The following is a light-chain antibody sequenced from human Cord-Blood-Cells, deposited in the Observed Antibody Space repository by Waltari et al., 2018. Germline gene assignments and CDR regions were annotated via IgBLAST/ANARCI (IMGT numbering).Light chain of an antibody. CDR1: QDISNY. Sequence: DIQMTPSPSSLFASVGDRVTITCQASQDISNYLNWYQQKPGKAPKLLIYDASNLETGVPSRFSGSGSGTDFTFTISSLQPEDIATYYCQQYDNLPYTFGQGTKLEIK. V-gene: IGKV1-33*01. J-gene: IGKJ2*01. CDR3: QQYDNLPYT. CDR2: DAS.